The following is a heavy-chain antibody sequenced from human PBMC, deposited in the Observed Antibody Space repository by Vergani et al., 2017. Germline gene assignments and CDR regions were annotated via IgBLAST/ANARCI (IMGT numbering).Heavy chain of an antibody. Sequence: QVQLVESGGGVVQRGGSLRLSCATSGFTLSNYDMQWIRQGPGKGLEFVAFIQFDGSNQYYADSVKGRFTLSRDFSKNTLYRQMNDLRTDDTATYYCAKHFRGWGIDYWGQGTQVIVSS. CDR3: AKHFRGWGIDY. CDR2: IQFDGSNQ. V-gene: IGHV3-30*02. J-gene: IGHJ4*02. CDR1: GFTLSNYD. D-gene: IGHD3-16*01.